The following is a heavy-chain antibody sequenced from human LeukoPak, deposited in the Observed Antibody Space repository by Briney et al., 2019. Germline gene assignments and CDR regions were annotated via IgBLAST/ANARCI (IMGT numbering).Heavy chain of an antibody. CDR1: GYTFTNYH. D-gene: IGHD2-8*01. J-gene: IGHJ3*02. CDR2: VKPKSGDS. V-gene: IGHV1-2*06. CDR3: ARDRGVPGPGNALDI. Sequence: ASVGVSCKASGYTFTNYHMHWVRQAPGQGLEWLGLVKPKSGDSDFVQKFRGRVTVTTDVSTTTIHMELSNLRSDDTAVYYCARDRGVPGPGNALDIWGQGTMVTVSS.